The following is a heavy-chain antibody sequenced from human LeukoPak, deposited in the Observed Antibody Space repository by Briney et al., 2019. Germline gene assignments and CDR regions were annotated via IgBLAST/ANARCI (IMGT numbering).Heavy chain of an antibody. CDR2: ISTSGSYI. D-gene: IGHD5-12*01. J-gene: IGHJ6*02. V-gene: IGHV3-21*01. CDR1: GFTFSAHS. CDR3: ARDAGNGYDVAYYYHGMDV. Sequence: PGGSLRLSCAASGFTFSAHSMNWVRQTPGKGLEWISSISTSGSYIYYADSLRGRVTMSRDNTKNSLYVQMNSLRAEDTAVYYCARDAGNGYDVAYYYHGMDVWGQGTTVIVSS.